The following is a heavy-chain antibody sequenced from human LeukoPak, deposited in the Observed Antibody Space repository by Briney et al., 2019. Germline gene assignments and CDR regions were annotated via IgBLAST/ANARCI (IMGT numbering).Heavy chain of an antibody. CDR1: GYTFTSYD. J-gene: IGHJ5*02. V-gene: IGHV1-8*01. D-gene: IGHD4-17*01. CDR3: ATRGLGTNWFDP. Sequence: ASVKVSCKASGYTFTSYDISWVRQATGQGFEWMGWMNPNSGNTGYAQKFQGRVTMTRNTSISTAYMELSSLRSEDTAVYYCATRGLGTNWFDPWGQGTLVTVSS. CDR2: MNPNSGNT.